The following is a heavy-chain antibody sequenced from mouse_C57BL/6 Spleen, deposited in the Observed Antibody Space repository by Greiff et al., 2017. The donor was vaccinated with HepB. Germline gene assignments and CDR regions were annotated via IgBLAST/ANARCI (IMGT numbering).Heavy chain of an antibody. D-gene: IGHD1-1*01. CDR1: GYTFTDYN. V-gene: IGHV1-22*01. Sequence: VQLKQSGPELVKPGASVKMSCKASGYTFTDYNMHWVKQSHGKSLEWIGYINPNNGGTSYNQKFKGKATLTVNKSSSTAYMELRSLTSEDSAVYYCAREPITTVASPYFDYWGQGTTLTVSS. CDR2: INPNNGGT. CDR3: AREPITTVASPYFDY. J-gene: IGHJ2*01.